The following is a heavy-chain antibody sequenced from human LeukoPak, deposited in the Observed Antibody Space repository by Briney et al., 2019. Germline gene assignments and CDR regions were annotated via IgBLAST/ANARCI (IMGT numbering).Heavy chain of an antibody. CDR3: AKPSYDFWSGYYTRGPNYYYGMVV. D-gene: IGHD3-3*01. CDR2: MNSGSSTI. J-gene: IGHJ6*02. CDR1: GFTFSSYN. V-gene: IGHV3-48*01. Sequence: GGSLRLSCVVSGFTFSSYNMDWVRQAPGKGLEWVSYMNSGSSTIYYADSVKGRFTISRDNSKNTLYLQMNSLRAEDTAVYYCAKPSYDFWSGYYTRGPNYYYGMVVWGQGTTVTVSS.